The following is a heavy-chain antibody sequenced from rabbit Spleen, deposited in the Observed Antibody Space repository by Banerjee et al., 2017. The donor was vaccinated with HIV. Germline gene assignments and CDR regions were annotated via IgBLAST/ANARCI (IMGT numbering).Heavy chain of an antibody. CDR3: ARDGGAIAYALTRLDL. CDR1: GVSFSISSY. V-gene: IGHV1S40*01. D-gene: IGHD6-1*01. J-gene: IGHJ6*01. CDR2: IDSGNSDFN. Sequence: QSLEESGGDLVKPGASLTLTCTASGVSFSISSYMCWVRQAPGKGLEWIACIDSGNSDFNYFATWAKGRFTISRTSSTTVTLQMTSLTAADTATYFCARDGGAIAYALTRLDLWGPGTLVTVS.